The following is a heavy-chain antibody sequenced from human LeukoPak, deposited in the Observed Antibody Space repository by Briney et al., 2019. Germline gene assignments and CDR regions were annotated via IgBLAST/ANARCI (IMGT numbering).Heavy chain of an antibody. Sequence: PSETLSLTCAVYGGSFSGYYWSWIRQPPGKGLEWIGEINHSGSTNYNPSLKSRVTTSVDTSKNQFSLKLSSVTAADTAVYYCARVYSNYIDYWGQGTLVTVSS. D-gene: IGHD4-4*01. V-gene: IGHV4-34*01. CDR1: GGSFSGYY. CDR2: INHSGST. J-gene: IGHJ4*02. CDR3: ARVYSNYIDY.